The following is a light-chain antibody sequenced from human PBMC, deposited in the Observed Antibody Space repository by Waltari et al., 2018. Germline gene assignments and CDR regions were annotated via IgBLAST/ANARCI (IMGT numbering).Light chain of an antibody. CDR1: QSITNW. V-gene: IGKV1-5*03. J-gene: IGKJ1*01. CDR2: KAS. CDR3: QQYNNYVAT. Sequence: DIQMTQSPSTLSASIGDRVTTTCRASQSITNWLAWYQQKPEKAPKLLIYKASTLESGVPSRFSGSGSGTEFTLTISSLQPDDFATYYCQQYNNYVATFGQGTKVEIK.